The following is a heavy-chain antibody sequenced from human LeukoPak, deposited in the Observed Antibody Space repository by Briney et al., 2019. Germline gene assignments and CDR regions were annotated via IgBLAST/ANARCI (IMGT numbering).Heavy chain of an antibody. Sequence: KPSETLSLTCTVSGGSISSSSYYWGWIRQPPGKGLEWIGSIYYSGSTYYNPSLKSRVTISVDTSKNQFSLKLSSVTAADTAVYYCARNYYDSSGLYYFDYWGQGTLVTVSS. V-gene: IGHV4-39*07. D-gene: IGHD3-22*01. CDR1: GGSISSSSYY. J-gene: IGHJ4*02. CDR3: ARNYYDSSGLYYFDY. CDR2: IYYSGST.